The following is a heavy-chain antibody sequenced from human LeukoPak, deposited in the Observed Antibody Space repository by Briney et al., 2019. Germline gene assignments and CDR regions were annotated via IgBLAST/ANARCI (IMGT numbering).Heavy chain of an antibody. CDR3: ARFNHICSGGSCYFDY. CDR2: IYYSGST. J-gene: IGHJ4*02. CDR1: GFTFNNYW. D-gene: IGHD2-15*01. V-gene: IGHV4-59*01. Sequence: PGGSLRLSCAVSGFTFNNYWASWVRQAPGKGLEWIGYIYYSGSTNYNPSLKSRVTISVDTSKNQFSLKLSSVTAADTAVYYCARFNHICSGGSCYFDYWGQGTLVTVSS.